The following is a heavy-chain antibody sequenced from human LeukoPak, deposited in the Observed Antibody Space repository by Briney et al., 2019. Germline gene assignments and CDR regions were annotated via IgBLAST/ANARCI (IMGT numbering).Heavy chain of an antibody. CDR1: GFTFTTYG. CDR3: ARDLGIGGSPDGFDL. Sequence: GGSLRLSCSASGFTFTTYGMNWVRQAPGKGLEWVSSISWNSGSTTYADSVKGRFTISRDSALYLQMDTLRAEDTALYYCARDLGIGGSPDGFDLWGQGTMVTVSS. V-gene: IGHV3-20*04. J-gene: IGHJ3*01. D-gene: IGHD1-26*01. CDR2: ISWNSGST.